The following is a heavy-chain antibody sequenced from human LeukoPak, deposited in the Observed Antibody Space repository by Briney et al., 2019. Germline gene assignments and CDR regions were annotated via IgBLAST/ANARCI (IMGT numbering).Heavy chain of an antibody. CDR2: ISGSGGST. CDR3: ARIDCGGDCYRGNFDY. CDR1: GFTFSSYA. Sequence: AGGSLRLSCAASGFTFSSYAMSWVRQAPGKGLEWVSAISGSGGSTYYADSVKGRFTISRDNAKNSLYLQMNSLRAEDTAVYYCARIDCGGDCYRGNFDYWGQGTLVTVSS. D-gene: IGHD2-21*02. J-gene: IGHJ4*02. V-gene: IGHV3-23*01.